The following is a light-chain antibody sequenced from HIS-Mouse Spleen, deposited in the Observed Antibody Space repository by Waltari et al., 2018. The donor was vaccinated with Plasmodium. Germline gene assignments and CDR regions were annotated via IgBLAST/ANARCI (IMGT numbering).Light chain of an antibody. V-gene: IGLV2-14*03. CDR2: DVS. CDR1: SSDVGGDNY. CDR3: SSYTSSSTLNYV. J-gene: IGLJ1*01. Sequence: QSALTQPASVSGSPGQSITISCPGTSSDVGGDNYVSWYQQHPGKAPKLMIYDVSNRPSGVSNRFSGSKSGNTASLTISGLQAEDEADYYCSSYTSSSTLNYVFGTGTKVTVL.